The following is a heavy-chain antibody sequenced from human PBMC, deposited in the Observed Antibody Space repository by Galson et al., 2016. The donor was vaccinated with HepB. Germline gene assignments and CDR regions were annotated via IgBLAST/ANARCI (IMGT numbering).Heavy chain of an antibody. D-gene: IGHD1-26*01. V-gene: IGHV1-69*01. J-gene: IGHJ5*02. CDR2: IIPIFGTA. Sequence: SCKASGGTFSSYAINWVRQAPGQGLEWMGGIIPIFGTANYAQKSQGRVTIIADESTSTAYMELSSLRSEDTAVYYCARGAYSGSYFNWFDPWGQGTLVTVSS. CDR1: GGTFSSYA. CDR3: ARGAYSGSYFNWFDP.